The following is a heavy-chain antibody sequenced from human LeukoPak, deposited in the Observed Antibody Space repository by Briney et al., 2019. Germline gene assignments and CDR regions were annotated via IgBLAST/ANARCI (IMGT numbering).Heavy chain of an antibody. CDR2: INAGNGNT. J-gene: IGHJ3*02. Sequence: ASVKVSCKASGYTFTSYAMHWVRQAPGQRLEWMGWINAGNGNTKYSQKFQGRVTITRDTSASTAYMELSSLRSEDTAVYYCATNYYGSGSYENAFDIWGQGTMVNVSS. CDR1: GYTFTSYA. D-gene: IGHD3-10*01. V-gene: IGHV1-3*01. CDR3: ATNYYGSGSYENAFDI.